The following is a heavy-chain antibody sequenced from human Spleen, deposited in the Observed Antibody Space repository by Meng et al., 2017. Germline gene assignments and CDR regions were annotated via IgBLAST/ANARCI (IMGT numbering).Heavy chain of an antibody. CDR1: GFAFSNAW. CDR2: IKSKTDGGTT. D-gene: IGHD3-10*01. CDR3: TTDRTVMVQGVTGYYYYYYGMDV. V-gene: IGHV3-15*01. Sequence: GESLKISCAASGFAFSNAWMSWVRQAPGKGLEWVGRIKSKTDGGTTDYAAPVKGRFTISRDDSKNTLYLQMNSLKTEDTAVYYCTTDRTVMVQGVTGYYYYYYGMDVWGQGTTVTVSS. J-gene: IGHJ6*02.